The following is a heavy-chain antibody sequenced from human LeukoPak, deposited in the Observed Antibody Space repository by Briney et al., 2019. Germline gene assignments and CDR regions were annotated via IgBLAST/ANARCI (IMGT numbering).Heavy chain of an antibody. V-gene: IGHV4-59*05. CDR3: ARGSIVGATIWYFDL. CDR2: IYYSGST. Sequence: SETLSLTCAVSDDSFSSHYWTWIRQPPGKGLEWIGSIYYSGSTYYNPSLKSRVTISVDTSKNQFSLKLSSVTAADTAVYYCARGSIVGATIWYFDLWGRGTLVTVSS. D-gene: IGHD1-26*01. J-gene: IGHJ2*01. CDR1: DDSFSSHY.